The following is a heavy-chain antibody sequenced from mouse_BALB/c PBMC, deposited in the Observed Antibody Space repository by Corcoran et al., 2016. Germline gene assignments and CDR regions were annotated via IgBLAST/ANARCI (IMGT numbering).Heavy chain of an antibody. V-gene: IGHV1-26*01. D-gene: IGHD4-1*01. CDR2: INPYNGAT. CDR1: GYSFTGYY. CDR3: ARDWDFYYFDY. J-gene: IGHJ2*01. Sequence: EVQLQQSGPELVKPGASVKISCKASGYSFTGYYMHWVKQSHVKSLEWIGRINPYNGATSYNQNFKDKASLTVDMSSSTAYMELHSLTSEDSAVYYCARDWDFYYFDYWGQGTTLTVSS.